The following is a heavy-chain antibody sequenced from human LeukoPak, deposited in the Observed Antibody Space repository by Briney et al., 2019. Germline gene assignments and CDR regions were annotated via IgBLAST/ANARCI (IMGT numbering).Heavy chain of an antibody. J-gene: IGHJ4*02. D-gene: IGHD5-24*01. V-gene: IGHV3-23*01. CDR2: ISETGGTI. CDR3: AREMTIITYSFDS. CDR1: GFTFSNYA. Sequence: GGSLRLSCAPSGFTFSNYAMSWVRQAPGKGLEWVSAISETGGTIHYADSVRGRFTISRDNSKNTLYLQMNSLRAEVTAVYYCAREMTIITYSFDSWGQGTLVTVSS.